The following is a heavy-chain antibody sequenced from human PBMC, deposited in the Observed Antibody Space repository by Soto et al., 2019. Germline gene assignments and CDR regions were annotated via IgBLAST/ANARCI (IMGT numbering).Heavy chain of an antibody. CDR3: ASGLRGFVAFDI. CDR1: DFTINSSD. J-gene: IGHJ3*02. V-gene: IGHV4-59*01. CDR2: IYYSGGT. D-gene: IGHD3-10*01. Sequence: TQSLSSPCSDFTINSSDWSLIRKHPGKGLEWIGYIYYSGGTNYNPSLKSRVTISVDTSKNQFSLKLSSVTAADTAVYYCASGLRGFVAFDIWGQGTMVTVSS.